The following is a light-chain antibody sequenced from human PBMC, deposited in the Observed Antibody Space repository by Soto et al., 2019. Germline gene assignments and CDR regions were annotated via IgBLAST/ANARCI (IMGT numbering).Light chain of an antibody. CDR2: AAS. CDR1: QSISNY. Sequence: DIQMTQSPSSLSASVGDRVTITCRPSQSISNYLNWYQQKPAQAPKLLIYAASILQSGGPLRFSGSGSGTDFTLTISSLQPEDFATYYCQQSYGTPYTFGQGTKLEIK. V-gene: IGKV1-39*01. J-gene: IGKJ2*01. CDR3: QQSYGTPYT.